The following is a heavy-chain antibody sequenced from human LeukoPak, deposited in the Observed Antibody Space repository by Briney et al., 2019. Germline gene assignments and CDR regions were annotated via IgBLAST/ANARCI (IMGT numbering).Heavy chain of an antibody. V-gene: IGHV3-7*01. CDR3: ARDRIYYDSSGYSDY. CDR2: IKQDGSEK. Sequence: PGGSLRLSCAASGFTFSSYGMHWVRQAPGKGLEWVANIKQDGSEKYYVDSVKGRFTISRDNAKNSLYLQMNSLRAEDTAVYYCARDRIYYDSSGYSDYWGQGTLVTVSS. D-gene: IGHD3-22*01. CDR1: GFTFSSYG. J-gene: IGHJ4*02.